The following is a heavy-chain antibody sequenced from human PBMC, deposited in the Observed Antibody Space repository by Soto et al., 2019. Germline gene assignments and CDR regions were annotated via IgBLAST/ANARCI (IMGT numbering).Heavy chain of an antibody. V-gene: IGHV1-8*01. CDR3: AREVAGRFVT. CDR1: GYTFISYD. Sequence: QVQLVQSGAEVKKPGASVKVSCKASGYTFISYDINWVRQATGQGLEWMGWMNPNSGNTANAQKLQGRVTLTRNSSIRTAYMELSSKRSEDTAVYYCAREVAGRFVTWGQGTLVTVSS. D-gene: IGHD6-13*01. CDR2: MNPNSGNT. J-gene: IGHJ4*02.